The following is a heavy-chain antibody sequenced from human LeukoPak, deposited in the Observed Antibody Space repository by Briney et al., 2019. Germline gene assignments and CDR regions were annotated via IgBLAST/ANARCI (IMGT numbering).Heavy chain of an antibody. J-gene: IGHJ4*02. CDR2: TYYRSKWYN. CDR1: GDSVSSNSVT. CDR3: ARGIAQIDY. Sequence: SQTLSLTCAISGDSVSSNSVTWNWIRQSPSRGLEWLGRTYYRSKWYNDYAVSVKSRISINPDTSKNQFSLQLNSVTPEDTAVYYCARGIAQIDYWGQGTLVTVSS. V-gene: IGHV6-1*01. D-gene: IGHD2-15*01.